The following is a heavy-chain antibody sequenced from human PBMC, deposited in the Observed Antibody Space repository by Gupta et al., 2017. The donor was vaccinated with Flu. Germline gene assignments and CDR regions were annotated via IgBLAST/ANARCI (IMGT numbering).Heavy chain of an antibody. CDR1: GVSISVDGKG. CDR2: ISPNDEE. D-gene: IGHD2-15*01. J-gene: IGHJ2*01. CDR3: ERMELSGEEWYVDS. V-gene: IGHV2-26*01. Sequence: GVSISVDGKGVTWISQAPGKALEWLAHISPNDEEYYRPSLTNRLTISKAPSRGQVVLVMTDVDPVETGTYYCERMELSGEEWYVDSGGRGTLVTVSS.